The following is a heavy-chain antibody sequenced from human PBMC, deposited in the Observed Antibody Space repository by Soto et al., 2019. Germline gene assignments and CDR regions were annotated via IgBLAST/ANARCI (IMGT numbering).Heavy chain of an antibody. Sequence: SVKVSCKASGGTFSSYAISWVRQAPGQGLEWMGGIIPIFGTANYAQKFQGRVTITADESTSTAYMELSSLRSEDTAVYYCARARSSIAAAGREFDYWGQGTLVTVSS. CDR3: ARARSSIAAAGREFDY. V-gene: IGHV1-69*13. CDR1: GGTFSSYA. J-gene: IGHJ4*02. D-gene: IGHD6-13*01. CDR2: IIPIFGTA.